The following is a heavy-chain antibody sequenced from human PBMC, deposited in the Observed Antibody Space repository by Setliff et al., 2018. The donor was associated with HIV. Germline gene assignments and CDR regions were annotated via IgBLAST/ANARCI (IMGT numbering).Heavy chain of an antibody. J-gene: IGHJ3*01. V-gene: IGHV3-11*01. CDR1: GFTFSDYY. Sequence: GGSLRLSCAASGFTFSDYYMSWIRQAPGKGLEWVSYISFRRASIYYTDSVQGRFTISRDIAKNSVYLQMNSLRAEDTAVYYCAYSGDNVNDAFDLWGQGTMVPVSS. CDR3: AYSGDNVNDAFDL. D-gene: IGHD6-19*01. CDR2: ISFRRASI.